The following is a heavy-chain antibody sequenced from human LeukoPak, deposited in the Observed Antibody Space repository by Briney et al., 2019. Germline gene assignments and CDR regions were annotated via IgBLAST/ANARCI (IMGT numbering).Heavy chain of an antibody. CDR3: AKDRGDD. V-gene: IGHV3-23*01. J-gene: IGHJ4*02. CDR1: GFTLITYA. CDR2: ISGGGDTT. Sequence: GGSLRLSCAASGFTLITYAMSWVRQAPGKGLEWVSTISGGGDTTYYADSVKGRFTISRDNSKNTLYLQMNSLRAEDTAVYYCAKDRGDDWGQGIMVTVSS.